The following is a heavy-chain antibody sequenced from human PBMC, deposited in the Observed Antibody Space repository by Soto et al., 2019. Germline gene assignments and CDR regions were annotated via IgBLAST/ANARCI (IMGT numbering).Heavy chain of an antibody. D-gene: IGHD1-26*01. CDR3: VSTKRYSGSSNYFDY. V-gene: IGHV4-4*07. CDR1: GGSISSYY. CDR2: IYTSGST. J-gene: IGHJ4*02. Sequence: KTSETLSLTCTVSGGSISSYYWSWIRQPAGKGLEWIGRIYTSGSTNYNPSLKSRVTMSVDTSKNQFSLKLSSVTAADTAVYYCVSTKRYSGSSNYFDYWGQGTLVTVSS.